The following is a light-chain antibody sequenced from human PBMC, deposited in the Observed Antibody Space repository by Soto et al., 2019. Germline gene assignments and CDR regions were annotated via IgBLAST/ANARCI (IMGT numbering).Light chain of an antibody. CDR1: QTISFW. CDR2: DAP. V-gene: IGKV1-5*01. Sequence: DIQMTQSPSTLSASVGDKVTITCRASQTISFWLAWYQQKPGKAPKLLIYDAPSLESGGPSRFRGSGSGTEFTLTISSLQPDDFATYDCQQYHSSPYTFGQGTKLEIQ. J-gene: IGKJ2*01. CDR3: QQYHSSPYT.